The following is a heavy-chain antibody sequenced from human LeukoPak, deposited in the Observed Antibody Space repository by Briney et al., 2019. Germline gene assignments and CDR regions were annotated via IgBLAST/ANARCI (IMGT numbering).Heavy chain of an antibody. CDR3: ARGVDYYGSGSYSYYYYYMDV. V-gene: IGHV4-34*01. Sequence: SETLSLTCVVYGGSFSGYYWSWIRQPPGKGLEWIGEINRSGSTNYNPSLKSRVTISVDTSKNQFSLKLSSVTAADTAVYYCARGVDYYGSGSYSYYYYYMDVWGKGTTVTVSS. J-gene: IGHJ6*03. D-gene: IGHD3-10*01. CDR1: GGSFSGYY. CDR2: INRSGST.